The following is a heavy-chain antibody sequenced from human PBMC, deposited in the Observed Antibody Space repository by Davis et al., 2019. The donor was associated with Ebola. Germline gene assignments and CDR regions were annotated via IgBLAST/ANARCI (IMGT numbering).Heavy chain of an antibody. D-gene: IGHD5-24*01. V-gene: IGHV4-59*12. J-gene: IGHJ6*02. CDR2: IFYSGSSSYSGST. CDR3: ARGGDGYNSFDFYYYGMDV. CDR1: GGSISDYY. Sequence: SETLSLTCTVSGGSISDYYWSWIRQSPGKGLEWIGNIFYSGSSSYSGSTNYHSSLKSRIFISVDTSKNQFSLKLNSVTAADTAVYYCARGGDGYNSFDFYYYGMDVWGQGTTVTVPS.